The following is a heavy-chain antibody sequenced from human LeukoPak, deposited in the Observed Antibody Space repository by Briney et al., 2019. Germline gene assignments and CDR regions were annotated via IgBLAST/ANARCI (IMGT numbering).Heavy chain of an antibody. CDR2: IYTSGST. V-gene: IGHV4-61*02. Sequence: SQTLSLTCTVSGGSISSGSYYWSWIRQPAGKGLEWIGRIYTSGSTNYNPSLKSRVTISVDTSKNQFSLKLSSVTAADTAVYYCASGNYGSGSYTVDYWGQGTLVTVSS. CDR3: ASGNYGSGSYTVDY. CDR1: GGSISSGSYY. D-gene: IGHD3-10*01. J-gene: IGHJ4*02.